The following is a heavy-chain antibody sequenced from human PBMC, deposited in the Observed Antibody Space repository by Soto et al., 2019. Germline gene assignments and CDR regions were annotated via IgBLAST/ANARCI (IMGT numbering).Heavy chain of an antibody. Sequence: PGGSLRLSCAASGFTFSSYWMSWVRQAPGKGLEWVANIKQDGSEKYYVDSVKGRFTISRDNAKNSLYLQMNSLRAEDTAVYYCARDQCYYDSSGYRTLYYYYGMDVWGQGTTVTVSS. CDR2: IKQDGSEK. D-gene: IGHD3-22*01. CDR1: GFTFSSYW. V-gene: IGHV3-7*01. J-gene: IGHJ6*02. CDR3: ARDQCYYDSSGYRTLYYYYGMDV.